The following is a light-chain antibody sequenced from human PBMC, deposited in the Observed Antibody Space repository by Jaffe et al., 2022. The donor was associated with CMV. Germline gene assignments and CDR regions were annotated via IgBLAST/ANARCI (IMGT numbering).Light chain of an antibody. CDR2: DNN. CDR3: AAWDDSLNGLL. Sequence: QSVLTQPPSASGTPGQRVTISCSGSTSNIGSNTVHWYQQLPGTAPKLLMYDNNQRPSGVPDRFSGSKSGTSASLAIIGLQSEDEADYHCAAWDDSLNGLLFGGGTKLTVL. CDR1: TSNIGSNT. J-gene: IGLJ2*01. V-gene: IGLV1-44*01.